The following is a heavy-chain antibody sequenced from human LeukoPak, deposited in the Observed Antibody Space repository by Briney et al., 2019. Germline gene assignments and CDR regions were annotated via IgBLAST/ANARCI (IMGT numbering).Heavy chain of an antibody. D-gene: IGHD6-19*01. Sequence: GGSLRLSCAASGFTFSSYSMNWVRQAPGKGLEWVSYISSSSSTIYYADSVKGRFTISRDNSKNTLYLQMNSLRAEDTAVYYCAKEHYSSGWYGRGDYYYYYGMDVWGQGTTVTVSS. CDR1: GFTFSSYS. V-gene: IGHV3-48*01. J-gene: IGHJ6*02. CDR3: AKEHYSSGWYGRGDYYYYYGMDV. CDR2: ISSSSSTI.